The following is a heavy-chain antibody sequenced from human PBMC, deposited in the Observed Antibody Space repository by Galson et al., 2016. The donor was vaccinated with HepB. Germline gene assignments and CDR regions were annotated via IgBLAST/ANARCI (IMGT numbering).Heavy chain of an antibody. Sequence: SETLSLTCTISGGSISTYYWTWIRQPPGRGLEWIGYIYYSVSTNQNPSLKSRVTFSVDTSKNEFSLKLRSVSAADTAVYYCERGHQDAFDIWGLGTKVTFSS. CDR3: ERGHQDAFDI. V-gene: IGHV4-59*01. J-gene: IGHJ3*02. CDR2: IYYSVST. CDR1: GGSISTYY.